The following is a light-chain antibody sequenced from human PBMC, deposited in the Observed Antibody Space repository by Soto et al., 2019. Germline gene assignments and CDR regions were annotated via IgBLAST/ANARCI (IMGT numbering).Light chain of an antibody. V-gene: IGLV2-23*01. J-gene: IGLJ1*01. CDR3: CSYAGNSALV. CDR1: SSDVGKYNF. Sequence: QSALTQPASVSGSPGQSITISCTGTSSDVGKYNFVSWYQQHPGKAPKLMIYEANKRPSGVSNRFSGSKSGNTASLTISGLQTEVEADYYCCSYAGNSALVFGTGTKLTVL. CDR2: EAN.